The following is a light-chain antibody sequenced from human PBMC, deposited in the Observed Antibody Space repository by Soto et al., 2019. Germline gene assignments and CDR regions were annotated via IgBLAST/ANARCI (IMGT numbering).Light chain of an antibody. CDR3: QQYSISKWT. J-gene: IGKJ1*01. V-gene: IGKV3-20*01. Sequence: EIVLTQSPGTLSLSPGERATLSCRASQSLDNRHLAWYQHKPCQTPRVLIYGASNRATGIPVRFSGSGSGTDFTLTISRLEPEDFAVYYCQQYSISKWTFGQGTKVEMK. CDR2: GAS. CDR1: QSLDNRH.